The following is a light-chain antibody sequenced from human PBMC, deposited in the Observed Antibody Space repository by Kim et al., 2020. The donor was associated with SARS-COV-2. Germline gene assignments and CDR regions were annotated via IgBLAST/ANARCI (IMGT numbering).Light chain of an antibody. CDR2: YDS. CDR3: QVWDSSSDHVV. Sequence: APGKTASITCGGKNIGGKRVHWYQQKPGQAPILVIYYDSDRPSGIPERFSGSNSGNTATLTISRVEAGDEADYYCQVWDSSSDHVVFGGGTTLTVL. J-gene: IGLJ2*01. CDR1: NIGGKR. V-gene: IGLV3-21*04.